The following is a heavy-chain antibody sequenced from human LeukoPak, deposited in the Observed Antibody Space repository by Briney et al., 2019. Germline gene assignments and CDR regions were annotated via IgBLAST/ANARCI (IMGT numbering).Heavy chain of an antibody. CDR2: ISDSGGST. Sequence: PGGSLRLSCAVSASTLTTYAVSLVRQAPGKGLEWVSGISDSGGSTYYADSVKGRLTISRDNSKNTVYLQMNSLRVEDTAVYYCARNWEYYWYFDLWGRGTLVTVSS. V-gene: IGHV3-23*01. D-gene: IGHD7-27*01. J-gene: IGHJ2*01. CDR1: ASTLTTYA. CDR3: ARNWEYYWYFDL.